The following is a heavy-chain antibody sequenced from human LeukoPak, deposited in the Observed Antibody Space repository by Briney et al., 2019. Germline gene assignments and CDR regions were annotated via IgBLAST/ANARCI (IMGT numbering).Heavy chain of an antibody. CDR1: GFTFSDTW. CDR3: VSELPGCAGDCLKT. D-gene: IGHD2-21*02. J-gene: IGHJ5*02. V-gene: IGHV3-74*01. CDR2: IRSDGSDT. Sequence: GGSLRLSCAASGFTFSDTWMHWVRQAPGKGLVWVSRIRSDGSDTRYADSVKGRFTIFRDNAKNTLYLQMNSLRVDDTALYYCVSELPGCAGDCLKTWGQGTLVTVSS.